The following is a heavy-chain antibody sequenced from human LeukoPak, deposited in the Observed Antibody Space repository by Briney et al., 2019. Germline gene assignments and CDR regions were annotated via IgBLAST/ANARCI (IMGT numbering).Heavy chain of an antibody. D-gene: IGHD3-22*01. CDR3: ASPERSSGYYYEY. CDR1: GGTFSSYA. J-gene: IGHJ4*02. Sequence: SVKVSCKASGGTFSSYAISWVRQAPGQGLEWMGGIIPIFGTANYAQKFQGRVTITTDESTSTAYMELSSLRSEDTAVYYCASPERSSGYYYEYWGQGTLVTVSP. CDR2: IIPIFGTA. V-gene: IGHV1-69*05.